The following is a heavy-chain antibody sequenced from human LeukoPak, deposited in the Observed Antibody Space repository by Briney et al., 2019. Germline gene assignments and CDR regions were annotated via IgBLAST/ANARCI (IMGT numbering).Heavy chain of an antibody. V-gene: IGHV4-31*03. Sequence: PSETLSLTCTVSGGSISSGGYYWSWIRQHPGKGLEWIGYIYYSGSTYYNPSLKSRVTISVDTSKNQFSLKLSSVTAADTAVYYCASSVAGNYYYYYMDVWGKGTTVTVSS. CDR3: ASSVAGNYYYYYMDV. CDR1: GGSISSGGYY. J-gene: IGHJ6*03. D-gene: IGHD1-14*01. CDR2: IYYSGST.